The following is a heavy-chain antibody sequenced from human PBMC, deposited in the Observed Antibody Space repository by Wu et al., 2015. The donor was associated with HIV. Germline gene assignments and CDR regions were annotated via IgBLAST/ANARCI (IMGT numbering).Heavy chain of an antibody. CDR2: IIPIFGTA. V-gene: IGHV1-69*12. Sequence: QVQLVQSGAEVKKPGSSVKVSCKASGGTFSSYAISWVRQAPEQGLEWMGGIIPIFGTANYAQKFQGRVTITADESTSTAYMELSSLRSEDTAVYYCARYEYSSSQDNYYYYMDVWGKGTTVTVSS. CDR1: GGTFSSYA. D-gene: IGHD6-6*01. CDR3: ARYEYSSSQDNYYYYMDV. J-gene: IGHJ6*03.